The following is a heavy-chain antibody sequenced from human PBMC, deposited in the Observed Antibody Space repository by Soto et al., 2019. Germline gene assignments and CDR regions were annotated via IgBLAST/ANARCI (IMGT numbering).Heavy chain of an antibody. V-gene: IGHV3-64*01. CDR2: ISYNGGGT. Sequence: EVPLVESGGGLVQPGGSLRLSCAASGFAFSDNSMHWVRQAPGKGLEYVSVISYNGGGTYYASSVKGRFTISRDNSKNMLYLQMGSLRPDDMAVYYCAREHLGILDSWGQGTLVTVSS. J-gene: IGHJ4*02. CDR1: GFAFSDNS. CDR3: AREHLGILDS. D-gene: IGHD3-3*02.